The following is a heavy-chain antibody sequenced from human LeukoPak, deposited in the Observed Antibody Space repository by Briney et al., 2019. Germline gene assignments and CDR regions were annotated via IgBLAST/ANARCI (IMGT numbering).Heavy chain of an antibody. Sequence: SETLSLTCTVSGGSISSDDHYWSWIRQHPGKGLEWIGYIYYSGSTYYNPSLKSRVTMSVDTSKNQFSLKLSSVTAADTAVYYCARETPQNWGSLWRYFDLWGRGTLVTVSS. V-gene: IGHV4-31*03. CDR1: GGSISSDDHY. J-gene: IGHJ2*01. D-gene: IGHD7-27*01. CDR3: ARETPQNWGSLWRYFDL. CDR2: IYYSGST.